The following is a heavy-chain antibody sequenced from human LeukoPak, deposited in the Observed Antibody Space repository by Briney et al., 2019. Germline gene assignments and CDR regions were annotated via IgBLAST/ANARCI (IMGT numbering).Heavy chain of an antibody. J-gene: IGHJ4*02. D-gene: IGHD5-24*01. V-gene: IGHV4-34*01. CDR1: GGSFSGYY. Sequence: SETLSLTCAVYGGSFSGYYWSWIRQPPGKGLEWIGEINHSGSTNYNPSLKSRVTISVDTSKNQFSLKLSSVTAADTAVYYCARGSRDRRQQFDYWGQGTLVTVSS. CDR3: ARGSRDRRQQFDY. CDR2: INHSGST.